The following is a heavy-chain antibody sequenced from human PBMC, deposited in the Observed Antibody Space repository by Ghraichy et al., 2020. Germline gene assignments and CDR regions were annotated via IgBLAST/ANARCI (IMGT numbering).Heavy chain of an antibody. D-gene: IGHD3-10*01. Sequence: SQTLSLTCTVSGGSISSYYWSWIRKPPGKGLEWIGYIYYSGSTNYNPSLKSRVTISVDTSKNQFSLKLSSVTAADTAVYYCARRRGDRGGFDYWGQGTLVTVSS. V-gene: IGHV4-59*08. CDR1: GGSISSYY. J-gene: IGHJ4*02. CDR3: ARRRGDRGGFDY. CDR2: IYYSGST.